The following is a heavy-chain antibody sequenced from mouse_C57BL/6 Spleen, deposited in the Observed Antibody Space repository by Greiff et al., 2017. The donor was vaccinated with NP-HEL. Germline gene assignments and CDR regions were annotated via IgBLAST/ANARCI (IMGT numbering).Heavy chain of an antibody. D-gene: IGHD4-1*01. J-gene: IGHJ2*01. V-gene: IGHV14-4*01. CDR2: IDPENGDT. CDR3: TMGELGRKNFNY. CDR1: GFNIKDDY. Sequence: EVQLQQSGAELVRPGASVKLSCTASGFNIKDDYMHWVKQRPEQGLEWIGWIDPENGDTEYASKFQGKATITADTSSNTAYLQLSSLTSEDTAVYYCTMGELGRKNFNYWGQGTTLTVSS.